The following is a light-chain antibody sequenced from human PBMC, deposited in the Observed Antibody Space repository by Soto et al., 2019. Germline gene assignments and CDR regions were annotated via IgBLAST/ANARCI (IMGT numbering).Light chain of an antibody. J-gene: IGKJ1*01. CDR2: DAS. CDR3: QQYTTYWT. V-gene: IGKV1-5*01. Sequence: DIQMTQSPSTLSASLGDRVTITCRASQGISRWLAWYQQRPGKAPKLLLYDASTLHSGASSRFSGSGSGTEFTLTISSLQPNDSATYYCQQYTTYWTFGQGTKVEIK. CDR1: QGISRW.